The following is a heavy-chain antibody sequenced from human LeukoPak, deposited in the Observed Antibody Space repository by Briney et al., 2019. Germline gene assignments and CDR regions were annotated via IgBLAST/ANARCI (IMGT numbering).Heavy chain of an antibody. CDR1: GYSFTNYW. J-gene: IGHJ3*02. V-gene: IGHV5-51*01. Sequence: GEPLNISGQGSGYSFTNYWIGWVRQLPGKGLEWMGIIYPDDSDTRNSPSFQGQVTISADKSISTAYLQWSSLKASDTAMYYCARRSKSYSSGWYDAFDMWGQGTMVAVSS. D-gene: IGHD6-19*01. CDR2: IYPDDSDT. CDR3: ARRSKSYSSGWYDAFDM.